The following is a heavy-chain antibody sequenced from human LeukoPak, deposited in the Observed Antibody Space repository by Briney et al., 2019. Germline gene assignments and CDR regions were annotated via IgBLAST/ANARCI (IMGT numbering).Heavy chain of an antibody. J-gene: IGHJ4*02. CDR2: IYYTRST. V-gene: IGHV4-39*01. CDR3: ASSLLEWSNTFDY. Sequence: SETLSLTCTVSGGSISSSSYYWGWIRQPPGKGLEWIGSIYYTRSTYYNPSLKSRVTISVDTSKNQFSLKLTSVTAADTAVYYCASSLLEWSNTFDYWGQGTLVTVSS. CDR1: GGSISSSSYY. D-gene: IGHD3-3*01.